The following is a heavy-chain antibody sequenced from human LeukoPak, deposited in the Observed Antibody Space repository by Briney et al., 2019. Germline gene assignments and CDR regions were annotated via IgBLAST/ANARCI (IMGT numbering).Heavy chain of an antibody. Sequence: SETLSLTCTVSDASISSYYWGWIRQPPGKGLEWIGSIYYSGSTYYNPSLKSRVTISVDTSKNQFSLKLSSVTAADTAVYYCARGVDTAMVYDYWGQGTLVTVSS. CDR2: IYYSGST. CDR1: DASISSYY. V-gene: IGHV4-39*01. D-gene: IGHD5-18*01. J-gene: IGHJ4*02. CDR3: ARGVDTAMVYDY.